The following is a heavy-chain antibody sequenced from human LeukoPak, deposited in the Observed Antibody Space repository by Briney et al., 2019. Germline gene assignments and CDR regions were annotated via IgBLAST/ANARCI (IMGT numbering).Heavy chain of an antibody. CDR3: ARVQRWLQLGYYYYGMDA. V-gene: IGHV3-66*01. Sequence: PGGSLRLSCAASGFTVSSNYMSWVRQAPGKGLEWVSVIYSGGSTYYADSVKGRFTISRDNSKNTLYLQMNSPRAEDTAVYYCARVQRWLQLGYYYYGMDAWGQGTTVTVSS. CDR1: GFTVSSNY. D-gene: IGHD5-24*01. J-gene: IGHJ6*02. CDR2: IYSGGST.